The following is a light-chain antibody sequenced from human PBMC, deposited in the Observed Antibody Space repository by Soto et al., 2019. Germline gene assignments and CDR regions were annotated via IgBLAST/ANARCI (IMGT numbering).Light chain of an antibody. CDR2: RNN. V-gene: IGLV1-47*01. CDR3: ATWDDSLNGFDV. Sequence: QSVRTQPPSASGTPGQGVTISRSGSTSNIGSNYVYWYQQLPGTAPKLHIYRNNQRPSGVPDRISGSKSGTSASLASSGLRSDDDADYFCATWDDSLNGFDVFGTGTKVTVL. CDR1: TSNIGSNY. J-gene: IGLJ1*01.